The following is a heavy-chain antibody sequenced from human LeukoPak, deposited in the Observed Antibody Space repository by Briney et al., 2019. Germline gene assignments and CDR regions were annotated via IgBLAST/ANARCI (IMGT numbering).Heavy chain of an antibody. Sequence: SETLSLTCTVSGGSISSYYWSWIRQPPGKGLEGIGYIYYSGSTNYNPSLKSRVTISVDTSKNQFSLKLSSVTAADTAVYYRARGRDSRGYQFKGFDYWGQGILVAVSS. CDR1: GGSISSYY. D-gene: IGHD3-22*01. CDR3: ARGRDSRGYQFKGFDY. V-gene: IGHV4-59*08. J-gene: IGHJ4*02. CDR2: IYYSGST.